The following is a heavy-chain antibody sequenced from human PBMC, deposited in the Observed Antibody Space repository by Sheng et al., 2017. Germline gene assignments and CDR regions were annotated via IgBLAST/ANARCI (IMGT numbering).Heavy chain of an antibody. V-gene: IGHV3-48*03. D-gene: IGHD6-19*01. CDR3: ARDKGQWPKSNWFDP. Sequence: EVHLVESGGGLVQPGGSLRLSCAASGFSFSSYGWNWVRQAPGKGLEWVSYISNSGTTIYYADSVKGRFTISRENAKNSLYLQMNSLRAEDTAVYFCARDKGQWPKSNWFDPWGQGTLVTVSS. J-gene: IGHJ5*02. CDR2: ISNSGTTI. CDR1: GFSFSSYG.